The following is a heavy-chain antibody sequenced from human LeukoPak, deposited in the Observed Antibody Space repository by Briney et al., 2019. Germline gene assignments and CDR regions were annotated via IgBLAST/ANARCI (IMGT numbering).Heavy chain of an antibody. J-gene: IGHJ4*02. D-gene: IGHD1-14*01. V-gene: IGHV3-7*01. CDR1: GFTFSSYW. CDR2: INQGGSDK. Sequence: GGSLRLSCGASGFTFSSYWMSWVRQAPGKGLEWVANINQGGSDKYYVDSVKGRFTISRDNANNLLYLQMNSLRGEDTAVYYCTRDRSLAEDDWGQGTLVTVSS. CDR3: TRDRSLAEDD.